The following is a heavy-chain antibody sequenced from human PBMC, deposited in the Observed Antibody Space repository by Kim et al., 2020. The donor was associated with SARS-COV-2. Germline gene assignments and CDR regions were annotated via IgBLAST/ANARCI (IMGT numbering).Heavy chain of an antibody. Sequence: SETLSLTCAVSGGSISSGGYSWSWIRQPPGKGLEWIGYIYHSGSTYYNPSLKSRVTISVDRSKNQFSLKLSSVTAADTAVYYCARGGVNWFDPWGQGTLVTVSS. CDR1: GGSISSGGYS. CDR3: ARGGVNWFDP. CDR2: IYHSGST. J-gene: IGHJ5*02. V-gene: IGHV4-30-2*01. D-gene: IGHD3-16*01.